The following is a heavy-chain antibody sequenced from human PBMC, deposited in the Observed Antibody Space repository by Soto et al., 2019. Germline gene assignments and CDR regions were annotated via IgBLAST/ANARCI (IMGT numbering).Heavy chain of an antibody. CDR1: GYTFTNYY. V-gene: IGHV1-46*01. J-gene: IGHJ6*02. D-gene: IGHD5-12*01. CDR3: ARGKMATTRMDV. Sequence: GASVKVSCKASGYTFTNYYMHWVRQAPGQGLEWVGIINPSGGSTTYAQRFQGRVTMTRDTSTSTVYMELNSLRSEDTAVYYCARGKMATTRMDVWGQGTTVTVSS. CDR2: INPSGGST.